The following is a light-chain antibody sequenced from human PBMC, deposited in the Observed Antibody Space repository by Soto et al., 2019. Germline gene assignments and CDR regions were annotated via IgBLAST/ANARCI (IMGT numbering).Light chain of an antibody. CDR3: CSYAASYTHYV. Sequence: QSALTQPRSVSGSPGQSVTISCTGTSSDVGGYNFVSWYQQHPGKAPKLMIYDVNKRPSGVPGRFSGSKSGNTASLTISGLQAEDDADYYCCSYAASYTHYVFGTGTKLTVL. J-gene: IGLJ1*01. CDR1: SSDVGGYNF. CDR2: DVN. V-gene: IGLV2-11*01.